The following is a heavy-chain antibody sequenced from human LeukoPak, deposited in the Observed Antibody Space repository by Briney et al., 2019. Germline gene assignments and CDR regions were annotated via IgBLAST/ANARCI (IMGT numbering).Heavy chain of an antibody. CDR1: GFTFSRHG. J-gene: IGHJ4*02. V-gene: IGHV3-30*03. Sequence: GGSLRLSCAPSGFTFSRHGMHWVRQAPGKGLEWVAIISNDGSRKYYAHSVEGRYTISRDNSKNTLYLQMDSLRAEDTAVYYCARDRAWNYFDYWGQGTLVTVSS. D-gene: IGHD3-3*01. CDR3: ARDRAWNYFDY. CDR2: ISNDGSRK.